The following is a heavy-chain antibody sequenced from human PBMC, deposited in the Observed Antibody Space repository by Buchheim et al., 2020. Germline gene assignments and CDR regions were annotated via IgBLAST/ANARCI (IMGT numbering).Heavy chain of an antibody. CDR3: AKEGLIAYWYFDL. CDR2: IRGSGDNT. J-gene: IGHJ2*01. V-gene: IGHV3-23*04. Sequence: EVQLVESGGGLVQPGGSLRLSCAASGFTFSSYAMSWVRQAPGKGLEWVSTIRGSGDNTYYAGSVRGRFTISRENSKNTLFLQMNSLRAEDTAVYYCAKEGLIAYWYFDLWGRGTL. D-gene: IGHD2-21*01. CDR1: GFTFSSYA.